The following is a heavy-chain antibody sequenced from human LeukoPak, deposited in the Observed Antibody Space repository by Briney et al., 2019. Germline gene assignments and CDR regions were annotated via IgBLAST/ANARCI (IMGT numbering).Heavy chain of an antibody. D-gene: IGHD2-8*01. J-gene: IGHJ3*02. CDR2: IDSSDSYT. CDR3: ARQFGGRLNGVFDI. CDR1: GDRFPTSW. V-gene: IGHV5-10-1*01. Sequence: GESLKISCKGSGDRFPTSWINWVRQMPGKGLEWMGRIDSSDSYTNYSPSFQGHVTISADKSISTAYLQWSSLKASDTAMYYCARQFGGRLNGVFDIWGQGTMVTVSS.